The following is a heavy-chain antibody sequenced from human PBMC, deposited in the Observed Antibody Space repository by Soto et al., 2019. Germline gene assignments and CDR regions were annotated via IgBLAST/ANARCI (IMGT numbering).Heavy chain of an antibody. CDR2: IYYSGST. D-gene: IGHD6-6*01. CDR3: ARVGQSIAARRAFDV. J-gene: IGHJ3*01. CDR1: GCSIGRYY. Sequence: PSETLSLTCSVSGCSIGRYYWSWFRQSPEKGLEWIGNIYYSGSTLYSPSLKSRVIISLDTSKNEFSLKMTSVTPADTAVYYCARVGQSIAARRAFDVWGQGTMVTVSS. V-gene: IGHV4-59*01.